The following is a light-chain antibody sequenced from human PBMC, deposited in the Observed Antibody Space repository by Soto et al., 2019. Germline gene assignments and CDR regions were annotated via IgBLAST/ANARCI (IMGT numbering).Light chain of an antibody. J-gene: IGLJ1*01. Sequence: QSVLTQPPSVSGAQGQGVTISCTGSSSNIGAGYDVHWYQQFPGRAPKLLIYANTNRPSGVPDRFSGSKSVTSASLAIAGLLVEDEADYFCQSYDSSMTVFGTGTKVSV. CDR2: ANT. CDR1: SSNIGAGYD. CDR3: QSYDSSMTV. V-gene: IGLV1-40*01.